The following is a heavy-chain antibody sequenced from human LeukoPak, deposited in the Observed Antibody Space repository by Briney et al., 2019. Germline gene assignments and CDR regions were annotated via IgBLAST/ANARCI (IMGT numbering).Heavy chain of an antibody. Sequence: SVKVSCKASGGTFSSYAISWLRQAPGQGLEWMGGIIPIFGTANYAQKFQGRVTITADESTSTAYMELSSLSSEDTAVYYCASQPGTRAFDIWGQGAMVTVSS. CDR3: ASQPGTRAFDI. CDR1: GGTFSSYA. V-gene: IGHV1-69*01. J-gene: IGHJ3*02. CDR2: IIPIFGTA.